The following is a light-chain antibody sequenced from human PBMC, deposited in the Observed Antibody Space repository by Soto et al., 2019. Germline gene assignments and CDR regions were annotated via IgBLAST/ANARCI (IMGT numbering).Light chain of an antibody. CDR3: QQYNTWPLL. CDR1: QSVSSN. CDR2: GAS. Sequence: EIVMTQSPATLSVSPGERATLSCRASQSVSSNLAWYQQKPGQAPRLLIFGASARATDIPARFSGSGSGTEVTLTISSLQSEDFAVYYCQQYNTWPLLFGQGTKVEIK. J-gene: IGKJ1*01. V-gene: IGKV3-15*01.